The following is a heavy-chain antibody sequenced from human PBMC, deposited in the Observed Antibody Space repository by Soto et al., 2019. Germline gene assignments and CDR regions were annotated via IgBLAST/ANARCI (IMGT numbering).Heavy chain of an antibody. CDR3: ARGGPWGHRVGAFVI. CDR1: GGSISSYY. V-gene: IGHV4-4*07. Sequence: QVQLQESGPGLVKPSETLSLTCTVSGGSISSYYWSWIRQPAGKGLEWIGRIYTSGSTNYNPSLKSRVTRSVDTSKTQFSLRRSSVTAADPAVNYGARGGPWGHRVGAFVIWAKGQMVTVSS. CDR2: IYTSGST. D-gene: IGHD3-16*01. J-gene: IGHJ3*02.